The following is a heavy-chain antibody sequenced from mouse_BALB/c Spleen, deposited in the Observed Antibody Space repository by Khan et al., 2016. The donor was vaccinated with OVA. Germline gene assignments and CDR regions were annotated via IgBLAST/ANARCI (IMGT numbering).Heavy chain of an antibody. CDR2: INPGCGYT. V-gene: IGHV1-81*01. CDR3: ANAGYGGFAY. Sequence: QVQLQQSGPELVKPGASVRISCNASGYTFTDFLIRWVKQRAGQGLEWIGEINPGCGYTYYNEEFKGKATLTSDRSSNTAYMELSSLTSSDSAVYLCANAGYGGFAYWGQGTLVTVSA. J-gene: IGHJ3*01. D-gene: IGHD3-2*02. CDR1: GYTFTDFL.